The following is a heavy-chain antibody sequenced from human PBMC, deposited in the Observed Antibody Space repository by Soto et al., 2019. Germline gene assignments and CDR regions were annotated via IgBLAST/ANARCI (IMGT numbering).Heavy chain of an antibody. J-gene: IGHJ5*02. D-gene: IGHD3-9*01. CDR1: GYTFTSYA. Sequence: ASVKVSCKASGYTFTSYAMHWVRQAPGQRLEWMGWINAGNGNTKYSQKFQGRVTITRGTSASTAYMELSSLRSEDTAVYYCARAGYYDILTGYYPNWFDPWGQGTLVTVSS. CDR2: INAGNGNT. V-gene: IGHV1-3*01. CDR3: ARAGYYDILTGYYPNWFDP.